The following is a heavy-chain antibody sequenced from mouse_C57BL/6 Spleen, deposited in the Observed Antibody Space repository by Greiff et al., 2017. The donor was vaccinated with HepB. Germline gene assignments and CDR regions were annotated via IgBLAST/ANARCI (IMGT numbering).Heavy chain of an antibody. CDR1: GFTFSSYA. Sequence: EVQLVESGGGLVKPGGSLKLSCAASGFTFSSYAMSWVRQTPEKRLEWVATISDGGSYTYYPDNVKGRFTISRDNAKNNLYLQMSHLKSEDTAMYYCARDPYSTTAVEGDAMDYWGQGTSVTVSS. J-gene: IGHJ4*01. CDR2: ISDGGSYT. D-gene: IGHD1-1*01. CDR3: ARDPYSTTAVEGDAMDY. V-gene: IGHV5-4*01.